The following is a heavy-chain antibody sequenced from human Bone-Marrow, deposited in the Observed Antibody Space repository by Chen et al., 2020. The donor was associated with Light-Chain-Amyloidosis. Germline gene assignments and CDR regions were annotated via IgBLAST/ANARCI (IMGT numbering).Heavy chain of an antibody. J-gene: IGHJ3*02. CDR1: GFAFSGYA. D-gene: IGHD3-9*01. V-gene: IGHV3-23*04. CDR3: AKDISYDDILPGYPADAFDI. Sequence: EVQVVESGGGLLQRGGALSLCWAALGFAFSGYAMSWARPAPGKGLGWVSTISGSGGSRYYGDSVKGRLTISRDNSKNALFLQMNSLGAEDTAVYYCAKDISYDDILPGYPADAFDIWGQGTMVTVSS. CDR2: ISGSGGSR.